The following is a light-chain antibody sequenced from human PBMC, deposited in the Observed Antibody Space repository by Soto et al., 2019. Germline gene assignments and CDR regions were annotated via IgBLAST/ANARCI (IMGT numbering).Light chain of an antibody. Sequence: DIQMTQSPSSVSASVGDRVTITCRASQGIDTWLAWFQQKPGEAPRLLVYDTSSLQSGVPSRFSGSRSGTLFTLTISSLQHEDFATYYCQQANSFPFTFGPGTKADIK. CDR3: QQANSFPFT. CDR1: QGIDTW. CDR2: DTS. J-gene: IGKJ3*01. V-gene: IGKV1D-12*01.